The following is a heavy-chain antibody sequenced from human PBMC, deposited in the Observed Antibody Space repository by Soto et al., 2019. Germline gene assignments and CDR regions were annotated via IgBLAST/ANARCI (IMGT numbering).Heavy chain of an antibody. Sequence: GGSLRLSCAASGFTFSSYSMNWVRQAPGKGLEWVSYISSSSSTIYYADSVKGRFTISRDNAKNSLYLQMNSLRAEDTAVYYCARDTVVVVAATHGPYWGQGTLVTVSS. CDR3: ARDTVVVVAATHGPY. CDR1: GFTFSSYS. J-gene: IGHJ4*02. D-gene: IGHD2-15*01. V-gene: IGHV3-48*01. CDR2: ISSSSSTI.